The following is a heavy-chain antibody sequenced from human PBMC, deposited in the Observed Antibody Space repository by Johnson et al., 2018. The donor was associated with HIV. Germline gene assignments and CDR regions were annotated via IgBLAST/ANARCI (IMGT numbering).Heavy chain of an antibody. D-gene: IGHD6-6*01. V-gene: IGHV3-30*04. CDR1: GFTFSSYA. Sequence: QMQLVESGGGVVQPGRSLRLSCAASGFTFSSYAMHWVRQAPGKGLEWVSVISYDGSNKYYADSVKGRFTISRDNSKNTLYLQMNSLRAEDTAVYYCARVGEYSSILYAFDIWGQGTMVTVSS. CDR3: ARVGEYSSILYAFDI. J-gene: IGHJ3*02. CDR2: ISYDGSNK.